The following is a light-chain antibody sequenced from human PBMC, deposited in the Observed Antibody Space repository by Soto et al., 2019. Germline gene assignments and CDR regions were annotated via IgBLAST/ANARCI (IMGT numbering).Light chain of an antibody. V-gene: IGKV1-39*01. CDR1: QNIFNY. Sequence: DIQMTQSPSSLSASVGDRVTIPCQATQNIFNYLNWYQQKPGKAPKVLIYAASSLQSGVPSRFSGSGSGTDFTLIISSLQPEDFATYYCQQSYSIPWTFGQGTKVEIK. CDR3: QQSYSIPWT. J-gene: IGKJ1*01. CDR2: AAS.